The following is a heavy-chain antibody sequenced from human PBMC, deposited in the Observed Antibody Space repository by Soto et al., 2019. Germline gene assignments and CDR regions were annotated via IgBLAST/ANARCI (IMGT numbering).Heavy chain of an antibody. V-gene: IGHV2-5*02. D-gene: IGHD6-25*01. Sequence: QITLKESGPTLVKPTQTLTLTCTVSGFSLSSNAVGVGWIRQPPGKALEWLAIIYWDDDKRYSPSLKTRLTITKDTSKNPVVLTVTDIDPVDTATYYCAHRRARNDIAAFDYWGQGTLVTVSS. CDR3: AHRRARNDIAAFDY. CDR1: GFSLSSNAVG. J-gene: IGHJ4*02. CDR2: IYWDDDK.